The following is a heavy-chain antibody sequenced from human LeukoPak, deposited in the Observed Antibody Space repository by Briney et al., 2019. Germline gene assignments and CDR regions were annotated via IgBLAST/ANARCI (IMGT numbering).Heavy chain of an antibody. Sequence: PGGSLRLSCAASGFTFSSYAMSWVRQAPGKGLEWVSAISGSGGSTYYADSVKGRFTISRDNSKNTLYLQMNSLRAEDTAVYYCAKRGRSGSTTELLVDYWGQGTLVTVSS. J-gene: IGHJ4*02. V-gene: IGHV3-23*01. CDR2: ISGSGGST. D-gene: IGHD3-22*01. CDR1: GFTFSSYA. CDR3: AKRGRSGSTTELLVDY.